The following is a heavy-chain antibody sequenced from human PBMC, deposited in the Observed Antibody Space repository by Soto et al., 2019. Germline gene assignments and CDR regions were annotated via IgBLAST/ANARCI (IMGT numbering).Heavy chain of an antibody. D-gene: IGHD6-13*01. CDR1: GYTFTSYD. J-gene: IGHJ4*02. CDR2: MNPNSGNT. V-gene: IGHV1-8*01. Sequence: QVQLVQSGAEVKKPGASVKVSCKTSGYTFTSYDINRVRQATGHGLEWMGWMNPNSGNTGYAQTLQGRVTMTRNTSISTAYMELSGLRSDDTAVYYCARGRSTSWFSDYWGQGTLVTVSS. CDR3: ARGRSTSWFSDY.